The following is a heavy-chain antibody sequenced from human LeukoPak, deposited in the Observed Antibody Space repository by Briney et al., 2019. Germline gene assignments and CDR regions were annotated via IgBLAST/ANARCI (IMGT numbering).Heavy chain of an antibody. CDR2: IYWDDDK. D-gene: IGHD1-20*01. Sequence: SGPTLVNPTQTLTPTCTFSGFSLTTSGVGVGWIRQPPGKALECLALIYWDDDKRYSPSLRGRLTITKDTSKNQVVLTMTNMDPVDTATYYCAHRGGGYNWNDAWFDPWGQGTLVTVSA. CDR3: AHRGGGYNWNDAWFDP. V-gene: IGHV2-5*02. CDR1: GFSLTTSGVG. J-gene: IGHJ5*02.